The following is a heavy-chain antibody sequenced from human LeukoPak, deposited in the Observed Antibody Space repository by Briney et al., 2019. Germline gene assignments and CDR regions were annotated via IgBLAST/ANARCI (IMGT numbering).Heavy chain of an antibody. J-gene: IGHJ6*03. CDR1: GFTFSSYG. CDR2: IRYDGSNK. CDR3: AKDRAWEPPHYYYYYMDV. Sequence: GGSLRLSCAASGFTFSSYGMHWVRQAPGKGLEWVAFIRYDGSNKYYADSAKGRFTISRDNSKNTLYLQMNSLRAEDTAVYYCAKDRAWEPPHYYYYYMDVWGKGTTVTVSS. D-gene: IGHD1-26*01. V-gene: IGHV3-30*02.